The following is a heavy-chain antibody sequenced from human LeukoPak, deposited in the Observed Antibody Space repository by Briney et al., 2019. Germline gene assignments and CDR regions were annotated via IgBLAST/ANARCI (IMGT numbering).Heavy chain of an antibody. Sequence: ASVKVSCKASGYTFTSYYMHWVRQAPGQGLEWMGIINPSGGSTSYAQKFQGRVTMTRDTSTSTVYMELSSLRSEDTAVYYCARDIRVWGQGTLVTVSSGYYYYYGMDVWGQGTTVTVSS. J-gene: IGHJ6*02. CDR2: INPSGGST. D-gene: IGHD1-14*01. CDR3: ARDIRVWGQGTLVTVSSGYYYYYGMDV. V-gene: IGHV1-46*01. CDR1: GYTFTSYY.